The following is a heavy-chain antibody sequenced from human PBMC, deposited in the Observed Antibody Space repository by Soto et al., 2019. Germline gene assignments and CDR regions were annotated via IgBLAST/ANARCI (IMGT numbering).Heavy chain of an antibody. CDR3: ARLQTTVTTFSSVRGMDV. Sequence: GESLKISCKGSGYSFPSYWIGWVRQMPGKGLEGKGIIYPGDSDTRYSPSFQGQVTISADKSISTAYLQWSSLKASDTAMYYFARLQTTVTTFSSVRGMDVWGQGTTVTVSS. D-gene: IGHD4-4*01. V-gene: IGHV5-51*01. CDR1: GYSFPSYW. J-gene: IGHJ6*02. CDR2: IYPGDSDT.